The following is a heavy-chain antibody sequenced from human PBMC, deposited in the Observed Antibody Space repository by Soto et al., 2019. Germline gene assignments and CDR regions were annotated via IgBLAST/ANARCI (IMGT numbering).Heavy chain of an antibody. J-gene: IGHJ4*02. V-gene: IGHV1-69*01. CDR1: GGSFSDFA. CDR3: ARGGIVAVPAALSSYDDYTNYRFDS. CDR2: VIPMFAAT. Sequence: QVQLAQSGAEVRKPGSSVKVSCRASGGSFSDFAFSWVRQAPGQGLEWMGGVIPMFAATKYAQRFQDRVTSTVDASTKTVYLALSSLTSDDSAVYYCARGGIVAVPAALSSYDDYTNYRFDSWGQGTLVSVSS. D-gene: IGHD2-15*01.